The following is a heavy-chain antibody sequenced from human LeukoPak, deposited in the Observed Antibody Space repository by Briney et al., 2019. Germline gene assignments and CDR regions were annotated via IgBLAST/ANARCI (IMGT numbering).Heavy chain of an antibody. Sequence: HPGGSLRLSCAASGFIFRNHWMGWVRQVPGSALEWVAHIKQDGNEKHYVDSVEGRFTLSRDDSKNSLYLQMNSLRVDDSAVYYCARGPNYGDRVDYFDYWGQGTLVTVSS. J-gene: IGHJ4*02. CDR1: GFIFRNHW. CDR2: IKQDGNEK. CDR3: ARGPNYGDRVDYFDY. D-gene: IGHD4-17*01. V-gene: IGHV3-7*01.